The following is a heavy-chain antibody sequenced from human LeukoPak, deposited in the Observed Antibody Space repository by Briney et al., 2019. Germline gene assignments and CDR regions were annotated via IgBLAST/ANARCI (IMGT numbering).Heavy chain of an antibody. CDR1: GGTFSSYA. J-gene: IGHJ4*02. CDR3: ARDRRYYYDSSGYYNFDY. V-gene: IGHV1-69*05. D-gene: IGHD3-22*01. CDR2: SIPIFGTA. Sequence: SVKVSCKASGGTFSSYAISWVRQAPGQGLEWMGRSIPIFGTANYAQKFQGRVTITTDESTSTAYMELSSLRSEDTAVYYCARDRRYYYDSSGYYNFDYWGQGTLVTVSS.